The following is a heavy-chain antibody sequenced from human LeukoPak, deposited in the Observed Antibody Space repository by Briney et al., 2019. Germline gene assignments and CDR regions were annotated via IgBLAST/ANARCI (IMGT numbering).Heavy chain of an antibody. J-gene: IGHJ4*02. CDR2: TYYRSKWHN. D-gene: IGHD4-17*01. CDR3: ARGGVTTVTLDY. CDR1: GDSVSSNSVA. Sequence: PSQTLSLTCAISGDSVSSNSVAWHSIRQSPSRGLEWLGRTYYRSKWHNDYAVSVRSRITINPDTSENRFSLQLNSVTPEDTAVYYCARGGVTTVTLDYWGQGTLVTVYS. V-gene: IGHV6-1*01.